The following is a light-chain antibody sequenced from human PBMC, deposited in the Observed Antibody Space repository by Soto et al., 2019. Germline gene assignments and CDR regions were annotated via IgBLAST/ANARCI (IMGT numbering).Light chain of an antibody. CDR3: SSYTSGSALT. J-gene: IGLJ2*01. Sequence: QSALTQPASLSGSPGQSITISCTGTSSDVGGYDYVSWYQQHPGEAPKRMIYGVRYRPSGVSNRFSASKSDNTASLTISGLQAEDEADYYCSSYTSGSALTFGGGTKLTVL. V-gene: IGLV2-14*01. CDR2: GVR. CDR1: SSDVGGYDY.